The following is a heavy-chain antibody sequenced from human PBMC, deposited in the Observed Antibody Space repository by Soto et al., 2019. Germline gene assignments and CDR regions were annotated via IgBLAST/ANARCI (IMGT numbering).Heavy chain of an antibody. CDR1: GGSFSGYY. CDR3: ARAPTVTRPPIWFDP. CDR2: INHSGST. J-gene: IGHJ5*02. V-gene: IGHV4-34*01. Sequence: QVQLQQWGAGLLKPSETLSLTCAVYGGSFSGYYWSWIRQPPGKGLEWIGEINHSGSTNYSPSLKSRVTIAVDTSKNQFSLKLSFATAADTAVYYCARAPTVTRPPIWFDPWGQGTLVTVSS. D-gene: IGHD4-17*01.